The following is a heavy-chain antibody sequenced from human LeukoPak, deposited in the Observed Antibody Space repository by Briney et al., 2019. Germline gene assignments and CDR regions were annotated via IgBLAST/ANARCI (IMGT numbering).Heavy chain of an antibody. Sequence: GGSLRLSCAASGFTFNNYAMSWVRQAPGKGLEWVSGISDSGGITYYADPVKGRFTISRDNSKNTLYLQMNSLRVEDTAVYYCARMRGRYCSSNGCYVEYWGQGALVTVSS. J-gene: IGHJ4*02. D-gene: IGHD2-2*01. CDR3: ARMRGRYCSSNGCYVEY. CDR2: ISDSGGIT. V-gene: IGHV3-23*01. CDR1: GFTFNNYA.